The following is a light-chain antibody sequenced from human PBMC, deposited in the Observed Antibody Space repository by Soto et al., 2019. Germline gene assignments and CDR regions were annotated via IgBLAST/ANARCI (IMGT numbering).Light chain of an antibody. CDR1: QSVSSSY. V-gene: IGKV3-20*01. Sequence: EIVLTQSPGTLSLSPGERATLSCRASQSVSSSYLAWYQQKPGQAPRLLIYGASSRATGIPDRFSGSGSGTYFTPTISSLEPEDFALYYCQHYGSSPFTFGPVTKVDSK. J-gene: IGKJ3*01. CDR2: GAS. CDR3: QHYGSSPFT.